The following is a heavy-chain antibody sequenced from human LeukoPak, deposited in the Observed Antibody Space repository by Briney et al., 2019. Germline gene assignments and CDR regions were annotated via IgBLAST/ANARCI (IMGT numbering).Heavy chain of an antibody. V-gene: IGHV1-18*01. J-gene: IGHJ1*01. CDR2: ISAYNGNT. CDR1: GYTFTSYG. D-gene: IGHD3-22*01. Sequence: ASVTVSCKASGYTFTSYGISWVRQAPGQGLEWMGWISAYNGNTNYAQKLQGRVTMTTDTSTSTAYMELRSLRSDDTAVYYCARDQDRITMIVVVTPFQHWGQGTLVTVSS. CDR3: ARDQDRITMIVVVTPFQH.